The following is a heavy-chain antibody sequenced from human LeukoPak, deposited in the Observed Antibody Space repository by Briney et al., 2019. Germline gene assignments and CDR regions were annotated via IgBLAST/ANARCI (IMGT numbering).Heavy chain of an antibody. D-gene: IGHD3-10*01. CDR2: ISYDAGKT. Sequence: PGRSLRLSCVASGFTFSNFAMHWVRQAAGKGLEWVAGISYDAGKTYYADFVGGRFTISRDPSKNTLYLQMNGLRAEDTAVYYCARDSGRSATYFNYWGQGTLVTVSS. V-gene: IGHV3-30*04. CDR3: ARDSGRSATYFNY. CDR1: GFTFSNFA. J-gene: IGHJ4*02.